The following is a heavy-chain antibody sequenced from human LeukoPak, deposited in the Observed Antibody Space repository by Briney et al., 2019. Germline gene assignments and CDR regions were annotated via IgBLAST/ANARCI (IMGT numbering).Heavy chain of an antibody. CDR2: IYPGDSDT. D-gene: IGHD4-17*01. CDR1: GSSFTSYW. CDR3: AMVYGDYVQY. V-gene: IGHV5-51*01. J-gene: IGHJ4*02. Sequence: GASLQISCKGSGSSFTSYWIGWVRQLPGKGLEWMGIIYPGDSDTRYSPSFQGQVTISADKSISTAYLQWSSLKASDTAMYYCAMVYGDYVQYWGQGTLVTVSS.